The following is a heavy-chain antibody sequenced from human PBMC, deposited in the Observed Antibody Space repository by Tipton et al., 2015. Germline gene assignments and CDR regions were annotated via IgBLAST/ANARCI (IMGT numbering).Heavy chain of an antibody. CDR3: AKDQDDSSGYLDS. D-gene: IGHD3-22*01. CDR1: GITFSSYG. Sequence: SLRLSCAVSGITFSSYGMHWVRQAPGKGLEWVAVISYDGNKTNYADSVKGRFTISRDNSKNTLYLQMNSLRAEDTAVFYCAKDQDDSSGYLDSWGQGTLVTVSS. CDR2: ISYDGNKT. V-gene: IGHV3-30*18. J-gene: IGHJ4*02.